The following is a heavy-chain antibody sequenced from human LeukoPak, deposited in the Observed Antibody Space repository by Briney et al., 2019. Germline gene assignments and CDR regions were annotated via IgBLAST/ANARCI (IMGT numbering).Heavy chain of an antibody. CDR1: GGSISSYY. J-gene: IGHJ4*02. Sequence: SETLSLTCTVSGGSISSYYWSWLRQPPGKGLEWIGYIYYSGSTNYNPSLKSRVTISVDTSKNQFSLKLSSVTAADTAVYYCASQMATNDYWGQGTLVTVSS. CDR2: IYYSGST. CDR3: ASQMATNDY. V-gene: IGHV4-59*01. D-gene: IGHD5-24*01.